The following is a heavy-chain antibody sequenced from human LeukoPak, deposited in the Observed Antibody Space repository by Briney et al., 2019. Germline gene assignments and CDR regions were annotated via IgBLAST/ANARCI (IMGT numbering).Heavy chain of an antibody. D-gene: IGHD6-6*01. CDR3: ARRPPTGAALDH. Sequence: GGSLRLSCAASGFTFSSYSMNWVRQAPGKGLEWVSSISSSSYIYYADSVKGRFTISRDNANDSLFLQMNSLRVDDTAIYYCARRPPTGAALDHWGQGTRVTVSS. J-gene: IGHJ5*02. CDR1: GFTFSSYS. CDR2: ISSSSYI. V-gene: IGHV3-21*06.